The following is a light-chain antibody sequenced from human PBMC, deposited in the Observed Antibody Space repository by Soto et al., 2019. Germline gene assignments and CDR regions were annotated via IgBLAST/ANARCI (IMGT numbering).Light chain of an antibody. V-gene: IGKV3-20*01. CDR2: DAS. CDR3: QQYDSSPLT. Sequence: EIVLTQSPDTLSLSPGERATLSCRASQSIRSERLAWYQQKPGQAPRLVIFDASSRATGIPDRFSGGGSGTDFTLTSSRLEPEDFAVYYCQQYDSSPLTFGGGTKVDIK. CDR1: QSIRSER. J-gene: IGKJ4*01.